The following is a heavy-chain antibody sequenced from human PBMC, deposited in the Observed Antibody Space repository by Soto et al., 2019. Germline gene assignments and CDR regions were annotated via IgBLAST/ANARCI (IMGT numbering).Heavy chain of an antibody. Sequence: QVQLVESGGGVVQPGRSLRLSCAASGFTFSSYGMHWVRQAPGKGLEWVAVIWYDGSNKYYADSVKGRFTISRDNSKNTLYLQMSSLRAEDTAVYYCARGQLALDSWGQGTLVTVSS. D-gene: IGHD1-1*01. V-gene: IGHV3-33*01. CDR2: IWYDGSNK. CDR1: GFTFSSYG. CDR3: ARGQLALDS. J-gene: IGHJ4*02.